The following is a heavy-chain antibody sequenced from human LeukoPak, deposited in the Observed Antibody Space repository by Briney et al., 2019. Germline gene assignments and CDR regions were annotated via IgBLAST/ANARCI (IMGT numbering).Heavy chain of an antibody. CDR2: ISGSGGST. J-gene: IGHJ4*02. CDR3: AKASAMIVVVSKHFDY. D-gene: IGHD3-22*01. Sequence: PGESLRLSCAASGFTFSSYAMSWVRQAPGKGLEWVSAISGSGGSTYYADSVKGRFTISRDNSKNTLYLQMNSLRTEDTAVYYCAKASAMIVVVSKHFDYWGQGTLVTVSS. CDR1: GFTFSSYA. V-gene: IGHV3-23*01.